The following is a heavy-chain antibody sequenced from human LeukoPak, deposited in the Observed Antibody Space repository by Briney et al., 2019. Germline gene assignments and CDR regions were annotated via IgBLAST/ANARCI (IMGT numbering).Heavy chain of an antibody. Sequence: GGSLRLSCAASGFTFSSYGMHWVRQAPGKGLEWVAFIRYDGSNKYYAGSVKGRFTISRDNSKNTLYLQMNSLRAEDTAVYYCAKDQGHRGCGSSTSCLNWFDPWGQGTLVTVSS. CDR2: IRYDGSNK. CDR3: AKDQGHRGCGSSTSCLNWFDP. D-gene: IGHD2-2*01. J-gene: IGHJ5*02. CDR1: GFTFSSYG. V-gene: IGHV3-30*02.